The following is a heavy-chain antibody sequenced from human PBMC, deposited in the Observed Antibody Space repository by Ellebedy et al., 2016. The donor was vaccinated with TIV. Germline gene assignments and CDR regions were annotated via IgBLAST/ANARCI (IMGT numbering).Heavy chain of an antibody. CDR2: INPNSGGT. CDR3: ATYDSSGWWFDP. J-gene: IGHJ5*02. CDR1: GCTFTGYY. V-gene: IGHV1-2*02. Sequence: ASVKVSCXVSGCTFTGYYMHWVRQAPGQGLEWMGWINPNSGGTNYAQKFQGRVTMTRDTSISTAYMELSRLRSDDTAVYYCATYDSSGWWFDPWGQGTLVTVSS. D-gene: IGHD3-22*01.